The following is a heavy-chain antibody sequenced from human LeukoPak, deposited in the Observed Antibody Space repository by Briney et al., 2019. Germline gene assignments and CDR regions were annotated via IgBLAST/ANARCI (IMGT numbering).Heavy chain of an antibody. CDR2: ISSSGSTI. D-gene: IGHD3-16*02. V-gene: IGHV3-48*03. CDR3: ARQVQRGGLS. J-gene: IGHJ3*01. Sequence: GGSLRLSCAASGFTFVSYEMNWVRQAPGKGLEWVSYISSSGSTIYYADSVKGRFTISRDNAKNSLYLQMNSLRDEDTAVYYCARQVQRGGLSWGQGTMVTVSS. CDR1: GFTFVSYE.